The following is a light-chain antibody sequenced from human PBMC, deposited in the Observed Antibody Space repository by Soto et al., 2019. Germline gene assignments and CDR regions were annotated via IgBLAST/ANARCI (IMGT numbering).Light chain of an antibody. CDR1: QDVGRY. Sequence: AIRMTQSPSSLPASAGDRVAIACRASQDVGRYLAWYQQKPGQAPKLLIYGASTLQSGVPPRFSGGGSGTDVTLTTSCLLSADVATYYCQQYNNYSWTFGQGTKVEIK. CDR3: QQYNNYSWT. V-gene: IGKV1-8*01. CDR2: GAS. J-gene: IGKJ1*01.